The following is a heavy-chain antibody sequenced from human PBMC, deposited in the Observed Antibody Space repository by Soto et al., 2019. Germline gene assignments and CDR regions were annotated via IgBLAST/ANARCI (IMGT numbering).Heavy chain of an antibody. CDR3: AGIVVVPAAIGGDAFEI. V-gene: IGHV1-69*13. CDR1: GGTFSSYA. Sequence: SVKVSCKASGGTFSSYAISWVRQAPGQGLEWMGGIIPIFGTANYAQKFQGRVTITADESTSTAYMELSSLRSEDTAVYYCAGIVVVPAAIGGDAFEICGQGTMVTVSS. CDR2: IIPIFGTA. J-gene: IGHJ3*02. D-gene: IGHD2-2*02.